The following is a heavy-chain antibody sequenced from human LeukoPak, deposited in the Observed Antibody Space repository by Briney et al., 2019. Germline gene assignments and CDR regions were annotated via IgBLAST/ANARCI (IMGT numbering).Heavy chain of an antibody. D-gene: IGHD3-10*01. V-gene: IGHV3-30*04. CDR2: ISYDGSNK. Sequence: TGGSLRLSCAASGFTFSSYAMHWVRQAPGKGLEWVAVISYDGSNKYYADSVKGRFTISRDNSKNTLFLQMNSLRAEDTAVYYCAKDGRDYFVSGSHYRGVPALDYWGQGTLVTVSS. CDR1: GFTFSSYA. CDR3: AKDGRDYFVSGSHYRGVPALDY. J-gene: IGHJ4*02.